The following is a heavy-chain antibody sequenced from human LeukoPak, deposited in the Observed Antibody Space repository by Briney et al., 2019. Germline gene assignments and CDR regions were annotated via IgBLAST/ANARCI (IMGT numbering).Heavy chain of an antibody. CDR1: GGSISPYY. Sequence: SETLSLTCTVSGGSISPYYWSWIRQPPGKGLEWIGYIYYSGSTNYNPSLKSRLTISVDPSKNQLSLKLSSVTAADMAVYYCARPSLDHYYYYYMDVWGKGTTVTVSS. CDR2: IYYSGST. CDR3: ARPSLDHYYYYYMDV. J-gene: IGHJ6*03. V-gene: IGHV4-59*08.